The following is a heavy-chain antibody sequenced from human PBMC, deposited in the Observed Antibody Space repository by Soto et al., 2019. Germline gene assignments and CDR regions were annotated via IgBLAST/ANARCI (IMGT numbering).Heavy chain of an antibody. V-gene: IGHV3-21*06. CDR2: SRRSSTLF. D-gene: IGHD3-22*01. J-gene: IGHJ4*02. Sequence: GGSLRLSFAASGFTFSDYSMKWVRQAPGKGLEWVSSSRRSSTLFYYADSVKGRFTISRDTAKNSLYLKMNSLRAEDTAVYYCAREYYYESNGWLRPFDYWGQGTLVTASS. CDR1: GFTFSDYS. CDR3: AREYYYESNGWLRPFDY.